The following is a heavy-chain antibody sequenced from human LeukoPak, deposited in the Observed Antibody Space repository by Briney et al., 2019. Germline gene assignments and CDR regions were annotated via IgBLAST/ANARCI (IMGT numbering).Heavy chain of an antibody. V-gene: IGHV3-30*19. CDR3: ARDGDYDSSGYPFFDY. J-gene: IGHJ4*02. CDR1: GFTFSSYG. D-gene: IGHD3-22*01. CDR2: ISYDGSNK. Sequence: GGSLRLSCAASGFTFSSYGMHWVRQAPGKGLEWVAVISYDGSNKYYADSVKGRFTISRDNSKNTLYLQMNSLRAEDTAVYYCARDGDYDSSGYPFFDYWGQGTLVTVSS.